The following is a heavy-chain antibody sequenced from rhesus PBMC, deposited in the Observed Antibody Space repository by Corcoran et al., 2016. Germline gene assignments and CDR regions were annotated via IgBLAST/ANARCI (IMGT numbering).Heavy chain of an antibody. CDR2: ISYGGST. CDR3: ARDGGGGFDL. D-gene: IGHD3-34*01. CDR1: GGSISSSYYN. Sequence: QVQLQESGPGRVKPSETLSLTCTVSGGSISSSYYNWSWIRQAPGMGLEGVGYISYGGSTSYNPSLKRRVTISRDTSKNQFSLKLSSVTAADTAVYYCARDGGGGFDLWGPGTPITISS. J-gene: IGHJ2*01. V-gene: IGHV4-122*02.